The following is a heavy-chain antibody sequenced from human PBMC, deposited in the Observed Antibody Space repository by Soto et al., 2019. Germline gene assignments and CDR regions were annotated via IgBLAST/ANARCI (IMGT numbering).Heavy chain of an antibody. CDR1: GYTFTSYA. CDR2: INAGNGNT. Sequence: GASVKVSCKASGYTFTSYAMHWVRQAPGQRLEWMGWINAGNGNTKYSQKFQGRVTITRDISASTAYMELSSLRSEDTAVYYCARDPAYYYDSSGYYYGGFWFDPWGQGTLVTVSS. J-gene: IGHJ5*02. D-gene: IGHD3-22*01. CDR3: ARDPAYYYDSSGYYYGGFWFDP. V-gene: IGHV1-3*01.